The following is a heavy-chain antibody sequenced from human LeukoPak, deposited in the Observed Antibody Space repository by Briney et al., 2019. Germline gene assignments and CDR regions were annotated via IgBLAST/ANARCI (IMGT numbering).Heavy chain of an antibody. Sequence: GESLKISCKGSGYSFTSYWIAWVRPMPGKGLEWMGIIYPGDSDTRYSPSFQGQVTISADKFISNTYLQWSSLKASDTAIYYCARHETSGTDYWRQGTLVTVSS. J-gene: IGHJ4*02. CDR3: ARHETSGTDY. CDR2: IYPGDSDT. V-gene: IGHV5-51*01. CDR1: GYSFTSYW. D-gene: IGHD6-13*01.